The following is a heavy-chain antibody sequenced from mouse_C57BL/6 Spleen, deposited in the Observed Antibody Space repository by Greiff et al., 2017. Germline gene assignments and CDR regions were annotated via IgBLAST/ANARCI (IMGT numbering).Heavy chain of an antibody. CDR1: GYTFTDYY. V-gene: IGHV1-19*01. D-gene: IGHD2-1*01. J-gene: IGHJ4*01. CDR3: ASPNPSIYYGPYYAMDY. CDR2: INPYNGGT. Sequence: VQLQQSGPVLVKPGASVKMSCKASGYTFTDYYMNWVKQSHGKSLEWIGVINPYNGGTSYNQKFKGKATLTVDKSSSTAYMVLNSLTSEDSAVYYWASPNPSIYYGPYYAMDYWGQGTSVTVSS.